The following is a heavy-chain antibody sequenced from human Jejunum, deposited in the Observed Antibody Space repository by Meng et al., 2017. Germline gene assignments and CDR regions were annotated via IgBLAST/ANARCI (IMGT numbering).Heavy chain of an antibody. CDR1: GFIFTNYE. D-gene: IGHD5-24*01. J-gene: IGHJ4*02. V-gene: IGHV3-48*03. CDR2: ISGRGSII. CDR3: ARGGGYKSLFDY. Sequence: GGSLRLSCAASGFIFTNYEMNWVRQAPGKGLEWVSYISGRGSIIYHADSVKGRFTISRDNAKNSLYLQMDSLRAEDTAVYYCARGGGYKSLFDYWGQGTLVPSPQ.